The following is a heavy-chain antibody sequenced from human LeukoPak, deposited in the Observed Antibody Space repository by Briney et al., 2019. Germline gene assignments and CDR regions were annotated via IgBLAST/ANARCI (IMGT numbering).Heavy chain of an antibody. CDR1: GYSISSGYY. V-gene: IGHV4-38-2*02. J-gene: IGHJ5*02. CDR2: IYHSGST. Sequence: SETLSLTCTVSGYSISSGYYWGWIRQPPGKGLEWIGSIYHSGSTYYNPSLKSRVTISVDTSKNQFSLKLSSVTAADTAVYYCARPSSSWYHGFDPWGQGTLVTVSS. CDR3: ARPSSSWYHGFDP. D-gene: IGHD6-13*01.